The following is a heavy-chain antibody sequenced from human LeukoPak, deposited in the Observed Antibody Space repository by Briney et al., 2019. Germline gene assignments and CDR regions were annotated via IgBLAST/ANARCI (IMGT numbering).Heavy chain of an antibody. J-gene: IGHJ6*03. V-gene: IGHV1-2*02. Sequence: ASVRVSCKASGYTFSGFYIHWVRQAPGQGLEWMGWINPNSGVTNYAQKLQGRVTITRDTSIDTAYMQLSRLRSDDTAVYYCAKDRYGDYEAPFHYYMDAWGRGTTVTVSS. CDR1: GYTFSGFY. CDR3: AKDRYGDYEAPFHYYMDA. CDR2: INPNSGVT. D-gene: IGHD5-12*01.